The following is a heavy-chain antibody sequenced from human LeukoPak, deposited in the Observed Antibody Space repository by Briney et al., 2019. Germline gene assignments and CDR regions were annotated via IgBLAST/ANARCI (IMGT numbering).Heavy chain of an antibody. CDR2: IKQDGSEK. CDR1: GFTFSSYW. V-gene: IGHV3-7*03. D-gene: IGHD6-13*01. Sequence: PGGSLRLSCAASGFTFSSYWMSWVRQAPGKGLEWVANIKQDGSEKYYVDSVKGRFTISRDNAKNSLYLQMNSLRAEDTAVYYCARDPTPLGAAAGPYFDYWGQGTLVTVSS. CDR3: ARDPTPLGAAAGPYFDY. J-gene: IGHJ4*02.